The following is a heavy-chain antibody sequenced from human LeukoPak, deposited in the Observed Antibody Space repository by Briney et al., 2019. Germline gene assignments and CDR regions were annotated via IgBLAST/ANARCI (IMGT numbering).Heavy chain of an antibody. D-gene: IGHD1-26*01. CDR3: AKKVGGIYAFDI. V-gene: IGHV3-23*01. CDR2: ISGSGGTT. Sequence: GGSLRLSCAASGFTFSTYGMNWVRQAPGKGLEWVSVISGSGGTTYYADSVEGRFTISRDNSKNTLYLQMNSLRAEVTAVYCCAKKVGGIYAFDIWGQGTMVIVSS. CDR1: GFTFSTYG. J-gene: IGHJ3*02.